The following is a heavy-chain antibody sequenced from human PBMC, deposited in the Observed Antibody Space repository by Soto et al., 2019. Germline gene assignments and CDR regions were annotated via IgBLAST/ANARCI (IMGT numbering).Heavy chain of an antibody. J-gene: IGHJ4*02. Sequence: GESLKISCKGSGYSFTSYWIGWVRQMPGKGLEWMGIIYPGDSDTRYSPSFQGQVTTSADKSISTAYLQWSSLKASDTTMYYCARREYDYVWGSYRYTSGNFDYWGQGPLVTVSS. V-gene: IGHV5-51*01. CDR1: GYSFTSYW. CDR3: ARREYDYVWGSYRYTSGNFDY. D-gene: IGHD3-16*02. CDR2: IYPGDSDT.